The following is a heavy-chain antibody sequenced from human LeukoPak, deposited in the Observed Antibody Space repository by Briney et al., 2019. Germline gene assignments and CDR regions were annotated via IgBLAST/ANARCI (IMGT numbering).Heavy chain of an antibody. Sequence: SRATISVDTSKNQFSLNLSSVTAADTAVYYCARAGIAVAGTEYNWFDPWGQGTLVTVSS. J-gene: IGHJ5*02. V-gene: IGHV4-34*11. CDR3: ARAGIAVAGTEYNWFDP. D-gene: IGHD6-19*01.